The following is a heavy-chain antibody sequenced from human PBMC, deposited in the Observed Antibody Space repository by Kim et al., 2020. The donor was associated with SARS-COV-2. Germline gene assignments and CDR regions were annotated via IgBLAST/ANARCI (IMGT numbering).Heavy chain of an antibody. J-gene: IGHJ4*01. D-gene: IGHD2-15*01. CDR3: ARDGGTDGYNVLDY. Sequence: SETLSLTCAVSGGSISSGGYSWSWIRQPPGKGLEWIGYIYHSGSTYYNPSLKSRVTISVDRSKNQFSLKLSSVTAADTAVYYCARDGGTDGYNVLDYWGHGTLVSVSS. CDR1: GGSISSGGYS. V-gene: IGHV4-30-2*01. CDR2: IYHSGST.